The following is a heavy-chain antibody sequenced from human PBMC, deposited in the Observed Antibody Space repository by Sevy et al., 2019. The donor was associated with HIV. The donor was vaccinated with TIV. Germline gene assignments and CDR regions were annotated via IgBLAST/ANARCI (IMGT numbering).Heavy chain of an antibody. CDR3: AKQTLDIVLMVYAFDY. J-gene: IGHJ4*02. CDR1: GFTFSSYA. Sequence: GGSLRLSCAASGFTFSSYAMSWVRQAPGKGLEGVSAISGSGGSTYYADSVKGRFTISRDNSKNTLYLQMNSLRAEDTAVYYCAKQTLDIVLMVYAFDYWGQGTLVTVSS. V-gene: IGHV3-23*01. CDR2: ISGSGGST. D-gene: IGHD2-8*01.